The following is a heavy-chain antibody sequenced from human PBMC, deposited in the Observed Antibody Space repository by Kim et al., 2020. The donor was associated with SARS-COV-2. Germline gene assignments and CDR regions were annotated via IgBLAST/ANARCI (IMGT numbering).Heavy chain of an antibody. CDR1: GFTFSSYG. Sequence: GGSLRLSCAASGFTFSSYGMHWVRQAPGKGLEWVAVISYDGSNKYYADSVKGRFTISRDNSKNTLYLQMNSLRAEDTAVYYCAKDLHTAIHYYYYGMDVWGQGTTVTVSS. J-gene: IGHJ6*02. V-gene: IGHV3-30*18. CDR2: ISYDGSNK. CDR3: AKDLHTAIHYYYYGMDV. D-gene: IGHD5-18*01.